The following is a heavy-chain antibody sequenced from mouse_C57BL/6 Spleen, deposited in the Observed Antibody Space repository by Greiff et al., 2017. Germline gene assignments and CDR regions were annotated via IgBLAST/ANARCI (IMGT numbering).Heavy chain of an antibody. V-gene: IGHV1-80*01. CDR1: GYAFSSYW. CDR3: ARYYGSSYWYFGV. D-gene: IGHD1-1*01. CDR2: IYPGDGDT. Sequence: LQESGAELVKPGASVKISCKASGYAFSSYWMNWVKQRPGKGLEWIGQIYPGDGDTNYNGKFKGKATLTADKSSSTAYMQLSSLTSEDSAVYFCARYYGSSYWYFGVWGTGTTVTVSS. J-gene: IGHJ1*03.